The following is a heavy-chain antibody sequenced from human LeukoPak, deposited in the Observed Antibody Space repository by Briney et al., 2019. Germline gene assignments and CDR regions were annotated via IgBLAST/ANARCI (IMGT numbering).Heavy chain of an antibody. J-gene: IGHJ4*02. CDR1: GFTFDDYA. CDR2: ISWDGGST. Sequence: PGGSLRLSCAASGFTFDDYAMHWVRQAPGKGLEWVSLISWDGGSTYYADSVKGRFTISRDNSKNSLYLQMNSLRAEDTALYYCAKDVDYYDSSAPGYWGQGTLVTVSS. CDR3: AKDVDYYDSSAPGY. V-gene: IGHV3-43D*03. D-gene: IGHD3-22*01.